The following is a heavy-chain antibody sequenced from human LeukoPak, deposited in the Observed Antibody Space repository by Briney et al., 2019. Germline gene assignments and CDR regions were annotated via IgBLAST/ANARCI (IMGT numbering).Heavy chain of an antibody. CDR1: GDSVSSNSAA. CDR2: TYYRAKWYN. D-gene: IGHD2-21*01. CDR3: ARHRSSQAAFDI. Sequence: SQTLSLTCAISGDSVSSNSAAWSWIRQSPSRGLEWLGRTYYRAKWYNDYAVSVKSRMTINPDTSKNQFSLQLNSVTPEDTAVYYCARHRSSQAAFDIWGQGTLVTVSS. V-gene: IGHV6-1*01. J-gene: IGHJ3*02.